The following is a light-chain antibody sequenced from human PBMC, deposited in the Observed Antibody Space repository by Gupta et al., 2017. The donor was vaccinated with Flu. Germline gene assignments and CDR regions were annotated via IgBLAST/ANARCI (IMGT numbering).Light chain of an antibody. Sequence: GDALPNQYAYWYQQKPGQAPVLLIYKDTEMPSGVPERFSASHSGTTVTLTISGVQAEDEADYYCQSADSRSAYYVFGTGTTVTVL. J-gene: IGLJ1*01. CDR3: QSADSRSAYYV. CDR2: KDT. V-gene: IGLV3-25*03. CDR1: ALPNQY.